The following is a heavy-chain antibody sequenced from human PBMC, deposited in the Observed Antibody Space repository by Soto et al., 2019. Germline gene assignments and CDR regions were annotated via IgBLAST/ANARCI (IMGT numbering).Heavy chain of an antibody. CDR2: VSHDGRNT. CDR1: GFTFSSYS. J-gene: IGHJ4*02. CDR3: VKGRNWASGSDY. D-gene: IGHD7-27*01. V-gene: IGHV3-30*18. Sequence: PGGSLRLSCAASGFTFSSYSMNWVRQAPGKGLEWVAVVSHDGRNTHYADSVKGRFTISRDNAKNSLYLQMSSLTVEDTAVYYCVKGRNWASGSDYRGQGTLVTVSS.